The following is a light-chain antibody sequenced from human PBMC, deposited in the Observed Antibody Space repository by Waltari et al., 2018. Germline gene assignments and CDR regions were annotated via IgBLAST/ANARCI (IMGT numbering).Light chain of an antibody. CDR1: QTVSKTY. CDR3: HLSGGSPRT. V-gene: IGKV3-20*01. Sequence: ESVLTQSPGTLSLSPGERATLSCRVTQTVSKTYLHWYQLKPGQAPRLLIYGASSRATGIPDRFSGSGSGTDFTLTISRLEPEDFAVYYCHLSGGSPRTFGGGTKVEIK. CDR2: GAS. J-gene: IGKJ4*01.